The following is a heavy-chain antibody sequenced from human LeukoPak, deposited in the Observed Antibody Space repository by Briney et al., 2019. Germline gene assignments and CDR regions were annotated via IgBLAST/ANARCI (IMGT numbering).Heavy chain of an antibody. D-gene: IGHD3-10*01. Sequence: GESLKISCKGSGYSFTSYWIGWVRQMPGKGLEWMGIIYPGDSDTRYSPSFQGQVTISADKSISTAYLQWSSLKASDTAMYYCARYITMVRGGKTRSPNWFDPWGQGTLVTVSS. CDR3: ARYITMVRGGKTRSPNWFDP. V-gene: IGHV5-51*01. CDR2: IYPGDSDT. J-gene: IGHJ5*02. CDR1: GYSFTSYW.